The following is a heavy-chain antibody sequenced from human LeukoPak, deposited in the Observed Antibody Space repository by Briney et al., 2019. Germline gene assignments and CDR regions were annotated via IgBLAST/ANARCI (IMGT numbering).Heavy chain of an antibody. D-gene: IGHD3-22*01. J-gene: IGHJ4*02. Sequence: GGSLRLSCAASGFTFSSYWMSWVRQAPGKGLEWVANIKQDGSEKYYVDSVKGRFTISRDNAKNSLYLQMNSLRAEVTAVYYCAREGLYYYDSSGISTNFDYWGQGTLVTVSS. V-gene: IGHV3-7*01. CDR1: GFTFSSYW. CDR3: AREGLYYYDSSGISTNFDY. CDR2: IKQDGSEK.